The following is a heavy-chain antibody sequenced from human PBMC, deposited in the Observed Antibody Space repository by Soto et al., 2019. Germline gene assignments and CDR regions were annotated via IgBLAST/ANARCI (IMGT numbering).Heavy chain of an antibody. V-gene: IGHV4-30-4*01. J-gene: IGHJ5*02. Sequence: PSETLSLTCTVSGGSISSGDYYWSWIRQPPGKGLEWIGYIYYSGSTYYNPSLKSRVTISVDTSKNQFSLKLSSVTAADTAVYYCASNGDYAWFDPWGQGTLVTVSS. D-gene: IGHD4-17*01. CDR3: ASNGDYAWFDP. CDR2: IYYSGST. CDR1: GGSISSGDYY.